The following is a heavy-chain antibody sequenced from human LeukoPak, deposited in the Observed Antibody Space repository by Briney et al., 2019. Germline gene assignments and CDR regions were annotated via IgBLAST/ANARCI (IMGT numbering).Heavy chain of an antibody. Sequence: GGSLRLSCAASGFTFSSYSMNWVRQAPGKGLEWVSAISGSGGSTYYADSVKGRFTISRDNSKNTLYLQMNSLRAEDTAVYYCAKYSSSSYFDYWGQGTLVTVSS. CDR1: GFTFSSYS. J-gene: IGHJ4*02. D-gene: IGHD6-6*01. V-gene: IGHV3-23*01. CDR2: ISGSGGST. CDR3: AKYSSSSYFDY.